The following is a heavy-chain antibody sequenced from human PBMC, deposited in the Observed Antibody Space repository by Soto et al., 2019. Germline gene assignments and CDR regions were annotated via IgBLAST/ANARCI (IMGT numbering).Heavy chain of an antibody. Sequence: QVQLVQSGPEVQKPGASVRVSCKTSGYTFTSYGISWVRQAPGQGLEWMGRVSPNNGDTYYAQKFQGRVTMTTDTSTSTVYIDLTSLTSNDTAIYFCSRFGADGSHWGQGTLVTVSS. V-gene: IGHV1-18*04. CDR2: VSPNNGDT. D-gene: IGHD3-10*01. CDR1: GYTFTSYG. J-gene: IGHJ4*02. CDR3: SRFGADGSH.